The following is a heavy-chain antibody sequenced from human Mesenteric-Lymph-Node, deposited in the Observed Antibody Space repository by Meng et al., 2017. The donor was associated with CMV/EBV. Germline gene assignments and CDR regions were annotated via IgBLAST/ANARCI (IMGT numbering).Heavy chain of an antibody. Sequence: GESLKISCVASGFSFSDHAMSWVRQAPGKGLEWVSAISGSGASTYYADSLKGRFTISRDNSKSTVYLQMNDLRAEDTAVYYCARRVHCFDYWGQGTLVTVSS. CDR3: ARRVHCFDY. CDR2: ISGSGAST. D-gene: IGHD3-3*01. J-gene: IGHJ4*02. CDR1: GFSFSDHA. V-gene: IGHV3-23*01.